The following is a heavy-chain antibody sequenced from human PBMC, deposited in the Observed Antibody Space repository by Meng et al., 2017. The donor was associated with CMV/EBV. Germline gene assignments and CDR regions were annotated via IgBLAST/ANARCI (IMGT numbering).Heavy chain of an antibody. CDR2: ISSSGSTI. V-gene: IGHV3-11*04. CDR1: GFTFSDYY. CDR3: AREGEAYCGGDCSS. D-gene: IGHD2-21*01. Sequence: GESLKISCAASGFTFSDYYMSWIRQAPGKGLEWVSYISSSGSTIYYADPVKGRFTISRDNAKNSLYLQMNSLRAEDTAVYYCAREGEAYCGGDCSSWGQGTLVTVSS. J-gene: IGHJ4*02.